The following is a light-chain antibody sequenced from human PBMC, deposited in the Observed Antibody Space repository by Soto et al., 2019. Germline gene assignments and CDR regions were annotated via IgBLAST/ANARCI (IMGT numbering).Light chain of an antibody. Sequence: QSALTQPASVSGSPGQSITISCPGPSSAVGGFNYVSWYQQHPGKAPKLMIYDVSNRPSGVSNRFSGSKSGNTASLTISGLQAEDEADYYCSSYTSSSTLNVVFGGGTKLTVL. CDR2: DVS. V-gene: IGLV2-14*01. J-gene: IGLJ2*01. CDR1: SSAVGGFNY. CDR3: SSYTSSSTLNVV.